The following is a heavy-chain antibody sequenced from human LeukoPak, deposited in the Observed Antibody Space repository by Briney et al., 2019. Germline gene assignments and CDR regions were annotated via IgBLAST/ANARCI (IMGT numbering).Heavy chain of an antibody. CDR2: ISSSGSTI. D-gene: IGHD2-15*01. CDR3: ARDCSGGSCYYGMDV. CDR1: GFTSSDYY. V-gene: IGHV3-11*01. J-gene: IGHJ6*02. Sequence: GGSLRLSCAASGFTSSDYYMSWIRQAPGKGLERVSYISSSGSTIYYADSVKGRFTISRDNAKNSLYLQMNSLRAEDTAVYYCARDCSGGSCYYGMDVWGQGTTVTVSS.